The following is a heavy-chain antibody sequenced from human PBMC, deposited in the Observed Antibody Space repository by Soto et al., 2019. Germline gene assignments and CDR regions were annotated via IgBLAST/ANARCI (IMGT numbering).Heavy chain of an antibody. CDR3: ATRGYSYGNLYFDY. CDR1: GGSISSSSYY. D-gene: IGHD5-18*01. CDR2: IFYSGST. V-gene: IGHV4-39*01. J-gene: IGHJ4*02. Sequence: QLLLQESGPGLVKPSETLSLTCTVSGGSISSSSYYWGWIRQPPGKGLEWIWNIFYSGSTYYNPSIKSRVTISVDMSKSQFSLKLSSVTAADTAVYYCATRGYSYGNLYFDYWGQGALVTVSA.